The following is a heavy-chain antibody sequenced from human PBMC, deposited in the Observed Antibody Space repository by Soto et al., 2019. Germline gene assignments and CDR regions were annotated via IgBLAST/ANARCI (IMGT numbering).Heavy chain of an antibody. Sequence: QVQLQESGPGLVKPSGTLSLTCAVSSGSISSSNWWSWVRQPPGKGLEWIGEIYHSGSTNYNPSLKSRVTISVDKSKNQFSLKLSSVTAADTAVYYCARSPPSQYCSGGSCYEGAFDYWGQGTLVTVSS. CDR3: ARSPPSQYCSGGSCYEGAFDY. J-gene: IGHJ4*02. V-gene: IGHV4-4*02. CDR2: IYHSGST. D-gene: IGHD2-15*01. CDR1: SGSISSSNW.